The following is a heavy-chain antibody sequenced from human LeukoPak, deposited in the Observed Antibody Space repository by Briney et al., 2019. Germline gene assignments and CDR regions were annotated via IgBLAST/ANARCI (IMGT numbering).Heavy chain of an antibody. J-gene: IGHJ4*02. D-gene: IGHD2-2*01. V-gene: IGHV3-23*01. CDR1: GFTFSSYA. CDR2: ISGSGGST. Sequence: PGGSLRLSCAASGFTFSSYAMSWVRQAPGKGLEWVSAISGSGGSTYYADSVKGRFTTSRDNSKNTLYLQMNSLRAEDTAVYYCAKDEIIVVVPAAIDYWGQGTLVTVSS. CDR3: AKDEIIVVVPAAIDY.